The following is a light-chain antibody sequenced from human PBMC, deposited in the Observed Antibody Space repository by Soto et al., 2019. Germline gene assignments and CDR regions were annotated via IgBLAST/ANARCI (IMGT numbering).Light chain of an antibody. V-gene: IGLV2-8*01. CDR2: EVT. Sequence: QSALTQPLSASGSPGQSVTISCTGNSSDVGAYNYVSWYQQHAGKAPKLVIYEVTKRPSGVPDRFSGSKSANTASLTVSGLQAEEEADYYCSSFASSNTWVFGGGTKLTVL. CDR1: SSDVGAYNY. CDR3: SSFASSNTWV. J-gene: IGLJ3*02.